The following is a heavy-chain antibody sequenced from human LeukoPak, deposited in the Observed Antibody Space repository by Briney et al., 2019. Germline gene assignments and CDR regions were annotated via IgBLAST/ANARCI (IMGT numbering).Heavy chain of an antibody. J-gene: IGHJ4*02. D-gene: IGHD4/OR15-4a*01. CDR2: IIPIFGTA. CDR3: AVAKDGHETIRFDY. V-gene: IGHV1-69*05. CDR1: GGTFSSYA. Sequence: GASVKVSCKASGGTFSSYAISWVRQAPGQGLEWMGRIIPIFGTANYAQKFQGRVTITTDESTSTAYMELSSLRSEDTAVYYCAVAKDGHETIRFDYWGQGTLVTVSS.